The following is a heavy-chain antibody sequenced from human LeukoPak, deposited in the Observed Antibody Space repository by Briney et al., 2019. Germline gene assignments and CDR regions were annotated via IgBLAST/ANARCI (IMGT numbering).Heavy chain of an antibody. D-gene: IGHD5-18*01. CDR1: GYTFSSYG. V-gene: IGHV1-18*01. J-gene: IGHJ6*02. CDR2: ISPYNGNT. CDR3: ARVRPPNIVDSVMDYKYYHDMDV. Sequence: GASVKVSCQASGYTFSSYGISWVRQAPGQGLEWMGWISPYNGNTEYGQKVQGRVTMTTDRPTTTASMELTSLRSDDTAMYYCARVRPPNIVDSVMDYKYYHDMDVWGQGTTVTVSS.